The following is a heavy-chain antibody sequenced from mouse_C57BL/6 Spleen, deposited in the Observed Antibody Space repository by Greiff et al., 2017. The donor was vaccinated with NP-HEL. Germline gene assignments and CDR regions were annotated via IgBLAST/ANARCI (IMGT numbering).Heavy chain of an antibody. D-gene: IGHD1-1*01. J-gene: IGHJ1*03. CDR1: GYSITSGYY. Sequence: EVKLLESGPGLVKPSQSLSLTCSVTGYSITSGYYWNWIRQFPGNKLEWMGYISYDGSNNYNPSLKNRISITRDTSKNQFFLKLNSVTTEDTATYYCARGSLLRDWYFDVWGTGTTVTVSS. CDR3: ARGSLLRDWYFDV. CDR2: ISYDGSN. V-gene: IGHV3-6*01.